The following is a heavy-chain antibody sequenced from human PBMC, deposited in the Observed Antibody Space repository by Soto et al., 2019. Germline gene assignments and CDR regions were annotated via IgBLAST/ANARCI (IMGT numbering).Heavy chain of an antibody. Sequence: PSETLSLTCTVSGGSISGYYWSWIRQPPGQGLEWIGYIYYSGSTNYNPSLKSRVSISVDKSKNQFSLKLSSVTAGGTAVYFCARVQSGSYALYYCDYWGQGTLVTVSS. V-gene: IGHV4-59*01. D-gene: IGHD1-26*01. J-gene: IGHJ4*02. CDR1: GGSISGYY. CDR3: ARVQSGSYALYYCDY. CDR2: IYYSGST.